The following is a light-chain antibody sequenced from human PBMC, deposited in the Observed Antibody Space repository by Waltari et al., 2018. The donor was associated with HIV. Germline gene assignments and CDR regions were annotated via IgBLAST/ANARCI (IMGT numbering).Light chain of an antibody. V-gene: IGLV2-11*01. CDR1: SSDVGGYNY. J-gene: IGLJ3*02. CDR2: DVS. CDR3: CSYAGNYPVL. Sequence: QSALTQPRSVSGSPGQSVTISCTGTSSDVGGYNYVSWYQQNPGQAPKFIIYDVSKRPSGVPDRFSGSKSGNTASLTISGLQAEDDADYYCCSYAGNYPVLFGGGTKLTVL.